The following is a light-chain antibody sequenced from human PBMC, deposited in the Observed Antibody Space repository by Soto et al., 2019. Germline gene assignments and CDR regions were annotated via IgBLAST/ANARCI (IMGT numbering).Light chain of an antibody. V-gene: IGKV1-16*02. CDR1: QDIKES. CDR3: QQYNDHPFS. J-gene: IGKJ3*01. CDR2: DGS. Sequence: DIQMTQSPSSVSASVGDRVTITCRASQDIKESLTWFQHKPGKAPKSLIYDGSSLQSGVPSKFSGSGSGTYFTLTIDSLQPEDFATYYCQQYNDHPFSFGPGTKVDIK.